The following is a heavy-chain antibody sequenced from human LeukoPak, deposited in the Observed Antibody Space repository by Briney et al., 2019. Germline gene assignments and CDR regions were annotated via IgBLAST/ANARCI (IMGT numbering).Heavy chain of an antibody. V-gene: IGHV3-9*01. CDR1: GFTFDDYA. J-gene: IGHJ4*02. CDR2: ISWNSGSI. D-gene: IGHD3-10*01. CDR3: ARGHVPGSTRHWDF. Sequence: GRSLRLSCAASGFTFDDYAMHWVRQAPGKGLEWVSGISWNSGSIGYADSVKGRFTISRDNAKNTLYLQMNSLRVEDTAVYFCARGHVPGSTRHWDFWGQGTLVTVSS.